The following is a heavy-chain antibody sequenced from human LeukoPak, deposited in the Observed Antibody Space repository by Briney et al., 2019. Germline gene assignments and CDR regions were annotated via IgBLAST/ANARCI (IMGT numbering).Heavy chain of an antibody. J-gene: IGHJ4*02. CDR2: INQAGSDK. CDR1: GFTFSGHW. CDR3: TRDRSRAEDD. V-gene: IGHV3-7*01. Sequence: GGSLRLSCATSGFTFSGHWMSWVRQAPGKGLEWVANINQAGSDKYYVDSVKGRFTISRDNANNLLYLQMNSLRGEDTAVYYCTRDRSRAEDDWGQGTLVTVSS. D-gene: IGHD1-14*01.